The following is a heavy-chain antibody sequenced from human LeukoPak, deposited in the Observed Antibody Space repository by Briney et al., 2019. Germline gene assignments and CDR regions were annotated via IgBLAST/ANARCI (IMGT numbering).Heavy chain of an antibody. D-gene: IGHD2-15*01. Sequence: SETLSLTCTVSGGSISSSSYYWGWIRQPPGKGLEWIGSTYYSGSTYYNPSLKSRVTISVDTSKNQFSLKLSSVTAADTAVYYCARQERVVVVAATQFGFDPWGQGTLVTVSS. V-gene: IGHV4-39*01. CDR1: GGSISSSSYY. CDR2: TYYSGST. J-gene: IGHJ5*02. CDR3: ARQERVVVVAATQFGFDP.